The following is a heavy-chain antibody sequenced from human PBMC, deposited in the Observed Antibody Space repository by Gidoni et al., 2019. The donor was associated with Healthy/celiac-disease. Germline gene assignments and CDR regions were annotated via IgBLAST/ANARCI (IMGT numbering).Heavy chain of an antibody. Sequence: QVQLVQSGAEVKKPGASVTVSCKASGYTFTSYDINWVRQDTGQGLEWMGWMNPNSGNTGYAQKFQGRVTMTRNTSISTAYMELSSLRSEDTAVYYCARGRYSSGWYWAGGTPFIGVWGQGTLVTVSS. D-gene: IGHD6-19*01. V-gene: IGHV1-8*01. CDR3: ARGRYSSGWYWAGGTPFIGV. J-gene: IGHJ4*02. CDR1: GYTFTSYD. CDR2: MNPNSGNT.